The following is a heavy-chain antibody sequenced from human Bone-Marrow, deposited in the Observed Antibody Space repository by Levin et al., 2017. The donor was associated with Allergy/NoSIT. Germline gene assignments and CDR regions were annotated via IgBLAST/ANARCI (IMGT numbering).Heavy chain of an antibody. CDR3: ATSSGWDLGGNY. CDR1: GFTFNYYA. J-gene: IGHJ4*02. D-gene: IGHD6-19*01. CDR2: ISSDGSTK. V-gene: IGHV3-30*04. Sequence: GGSLRLSCAASGFTFNYYAMHWVRQAPGKGLEWVAVISSDGSTKYYADSVKGRFTVSRDNSKNTLYLQVNSLRAEDTAVYYCATSSGWDLGGNYWGQGTLVTVSS.